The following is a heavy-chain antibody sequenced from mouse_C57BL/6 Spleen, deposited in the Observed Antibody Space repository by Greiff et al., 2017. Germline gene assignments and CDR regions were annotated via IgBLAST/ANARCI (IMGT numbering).Heavy chain of an antibody. CDR1: GFSFTSYA. CDR2: IWTGGGT. V-gene: IGHV2-9-1*01. Sequence: VQLKESGPGLVAPSQSLSITCTVSGFSFTSYAISWVRQPPGKGLEWLGVIWTGGGTNYNCALKSRLSISKDNTKSQVFLKMNSLQTDDTARYYCARLLPSGGDYFDYWGQGTTLTVSS. J-gene: IGHJ2*01. D-gene: IGHD2-12*01. CDR3: ARLLPSGGDYFDY.